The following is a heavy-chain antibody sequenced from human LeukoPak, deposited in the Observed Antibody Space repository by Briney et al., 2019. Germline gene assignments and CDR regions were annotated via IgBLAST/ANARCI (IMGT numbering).Heavy chain of an antibody. D-gene: IGHD1-26*01. CDR1: GDSVSSNSAA. V-gene: IGHV6-1*01. CDR3: ARSKGSYLAFDY. Sequence: SQTVSLTCAISGDSVSSNSAAWNWIRQSPSRGLEWLGRTYYRSKFYNDYAESVKSRITINSDTSKNQLSLQLNSVTPEDTAVYYCARSKGSYLAFDYWGQGTLVTVSS. CDR2: TYYRSKFYN. J-gene: IGHJ4*02.